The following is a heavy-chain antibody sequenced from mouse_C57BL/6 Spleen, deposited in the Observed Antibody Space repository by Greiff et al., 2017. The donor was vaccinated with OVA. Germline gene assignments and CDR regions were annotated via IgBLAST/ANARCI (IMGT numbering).Heavy chain of an antibody. CDR2: IYPGDGDT. D-gene: IGHD2-5*01. V-gene: IGHV1-82*01. CDR1: GYAFSSSW. CDR3: ARRGSNYPYYAMDY. J-gene: IGHJ4*01. Sequence: QVQLQQSGPELVKPGASVKISCKASGYAFSSSWMNWVKQRPGKGLEWIGRIYPGDGDTNYNGKFKGKATLTADKSSSTAYMQLSSLTSEDSAVYFCARRGSNYPYYAMDYWGQGTSVTVSS.